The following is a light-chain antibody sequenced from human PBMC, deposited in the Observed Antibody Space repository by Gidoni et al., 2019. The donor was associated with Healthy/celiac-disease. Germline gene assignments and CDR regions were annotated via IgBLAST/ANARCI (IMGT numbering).Light chain of an antibody. CDR2: DAS. J-gene: IGKJ5*01. Sequence: EFVLTQSPATLSLSPGERATLSCRASQSVSSYLAWHQQKPGQAPRLLIYDASNRATGIPARFSGSGSGTDFTLTISSLEPEDFAVYYCQQRSNWLTFGQGTRLEIK. CDR3: QQRSNWLT. V-gene: IGKV3-11*01. CDR1: QSVSSY.